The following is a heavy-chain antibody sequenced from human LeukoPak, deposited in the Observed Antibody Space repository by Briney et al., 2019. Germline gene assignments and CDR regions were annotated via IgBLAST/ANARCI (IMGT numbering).Heavy chain of an antibody. J-gene: IGHJ4*02. CDR2: INHSGST. Sequence: PSETLSLTCAVYGGSFSGYYWSWIRQPPGKGLEWIGEINHSGSTNYNPSLKSRVTISVDTSKNQFSLKLSSVTAADTAVYYCARGLSRSSSWYPRRDYWGQGTLVTVSS. V-gene: IGHV4-34*01. D-gene: IGHD6-13*01. CDR1: GGSFSGYY. CDR3: ARGLSRSSSWYPRRDY.